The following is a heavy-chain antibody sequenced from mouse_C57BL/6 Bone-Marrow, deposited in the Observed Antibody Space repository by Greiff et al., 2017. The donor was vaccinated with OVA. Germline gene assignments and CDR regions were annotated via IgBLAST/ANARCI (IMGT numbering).Heavy chain of an antibody. V-gene: IGHV1-19*01. CDR3: ARGDSNWFAY. Sequence: EVPLQESGPVLVKPGASVKMSCKASGYTFTDYYMNWVKQSHGKSLEWIGVINPYNGGTSYNQKFKGKATLTVDKSSSTAYMELNSLTSEDSAVYYCARGDSNWFAYWGQGTLVTVSA. CDR2: INPYNGGT. J-gene: IGHJ3*01. CDR1: GYTFTDYY. D-gene: IGHD2-5*01.